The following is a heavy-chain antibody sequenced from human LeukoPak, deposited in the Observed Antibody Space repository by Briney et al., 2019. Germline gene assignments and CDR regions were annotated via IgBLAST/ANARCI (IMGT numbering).Heavy chain of an antibody. CDR2: IYPGDPDT. CDR1: GYSFISDW. Sequence: GESLKISCKGSGYSFISDWIGWVRQKPGKGLEWMGIIYPGDPDTRYSPSFEGQVTISADKSISTAYLQWSSLKASDTAMYYCARLTTGWNYFDYWGQGTRVTVSS. V-gene: IGHV5-51*01. J-gene: IGHJ4*02. CDR3: ARLTTGWNYFDY. D-gene: IGHD6-19*01.